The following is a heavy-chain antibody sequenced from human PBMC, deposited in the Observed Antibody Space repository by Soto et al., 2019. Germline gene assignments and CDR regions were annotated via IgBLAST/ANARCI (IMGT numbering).Heavy chain of an antibody. CDR3: AKHGVGDILTGQPDY. D-gene: IGHD3-9*01. CDR2: IYYSGST. J-gene: IGHJ4*02. Sequence: PSETLSLTCTVSGGSISSYYWSWIRQPPGKGLEWIGYIYYSGSTNYNPSLKSRVTISVDTSKNQFSLKLTSVTAADTAMYYCAKHGVGDILTGQPDYWGQGTLVTVSS. V-gene: IGHV4-59*01. CDR1: GGSISSYY.